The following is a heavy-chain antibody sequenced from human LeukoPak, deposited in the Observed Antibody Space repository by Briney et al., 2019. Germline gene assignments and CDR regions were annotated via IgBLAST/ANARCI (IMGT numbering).Heavy chain of an antibody. CDR1: GGSISSYY. D-gene: IGHD3-10*01. CDR3: ARRRGLFDY. CDR2: IYYSGST. V-gene: IGHV4-59*05. Sequence: SETLSLTCAVSGGSISSYYWNWIRQPPGKGLEWIASIYYSGSTYYNPSLKSRVTISVDTSKNQFSLKLSSVTAADTAAYYCARRRGLFDYWGQGTLVTVSS. J-gene: IGHJ4*02.